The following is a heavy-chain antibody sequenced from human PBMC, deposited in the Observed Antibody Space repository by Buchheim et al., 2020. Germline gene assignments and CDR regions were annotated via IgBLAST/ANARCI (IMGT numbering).Heavy chain of an antibody. CDR3: ARGGSGTAFDY. J-gene: IGHJ4*02. Sequence: EVQLVESEGGLVQPGGSLRLSCVASGFTFSYYWMHWVRQAPGKGLVWVSHIHGDGRSTTYADSVKGRLTISRDKAKNTLYLQMNSLRVEDTAVYYCARGGSGTAFDYWGQGTL. V-gene: IGHV3-74*01. CDR1: GFTFSYYW. D-gene: IGHD3-10*01. CDR2: IHGDGRST.